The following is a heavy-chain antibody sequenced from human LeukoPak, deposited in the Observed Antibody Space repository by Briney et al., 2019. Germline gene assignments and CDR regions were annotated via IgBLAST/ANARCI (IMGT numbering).Heavy chain of an antibody. CDR2: INHSGST. V-gene: IGHV4-34*01. D-gene: IGHD6-19*01. Sequence: SETLSLTCAVHGGSFSGYYWSWIRRPPGKGLEWIGEINHSGSTNYNPSLKSRVTISVDTSKNQFSLKLSSVTAADTAVYYCARLAVAGRRHGDWGQGTLVTVSS. CDR1: GGSFSGYY. CDR3: ARLAVAGRRHGD. J-gene: IGHJ4*02.